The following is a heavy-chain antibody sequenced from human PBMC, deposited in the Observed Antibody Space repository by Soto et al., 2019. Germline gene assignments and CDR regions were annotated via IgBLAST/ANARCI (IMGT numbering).Heavy chain of an antibody. CDR1: GFTFSSYA. V-gene: IGHV3-21*01. Sequence: PGGSLRLSCAASGFTFSSYAMNWVRQTQEKGLEWVSSISSTSPYTHYSDSVKGRFTISRDNANNSLFLQMNSLRAEDTATYYCARDLALAGNYWGQGVLVTVSS. J-gene: IGHJ4*02. CDR2: ISSTSPYT. CDR3: ARDLALAGNY. D-gene: IGHD6-19*01.